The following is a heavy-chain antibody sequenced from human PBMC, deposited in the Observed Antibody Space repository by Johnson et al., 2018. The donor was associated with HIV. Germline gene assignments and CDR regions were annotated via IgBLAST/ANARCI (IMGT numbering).Heavy chain of an antibody. CDR3: ARESLLPAMTAFDF. V-gene: IGHV3-30*04. D-gene: IGHD2-2*01. CDR1: GFTFSSYP. CDR2: ISNDGSNK. J-gene: IGHJ3*01. Sequence: QVQLVESGGGVVQPGRSQRLSCAASGFTFSSYPMHWVRQAPGKGLEWVAVISNDGSNKYYAQSVKGRFTISRDNSKNTLYLQMNSLRAEDTAVYYCARESLLPAMTAFDFWGQGTMVTVSS.